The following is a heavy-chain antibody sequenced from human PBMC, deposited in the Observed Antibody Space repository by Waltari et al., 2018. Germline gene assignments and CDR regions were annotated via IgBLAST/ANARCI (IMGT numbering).Heavy chain of an antibody. D-gene: IGHD5-18*01. CDR3: ARGAPGIPPPIFDY. CDR1: GYTFSNYG. J-gene: IGHJ4*02. CDR2: VSAYNGEP. V-gene: IGHV1-18*01. Sequence: QVQLVQSGTEVKKPGASVKVSCKASGYTFSNYGISWVRQAPGQGLEWMGRVSAYNGEPQNAQKIKDRISMTTDTSTSTAYMELRSLRSDDTAVYYCARGAPGIPPPIFDYWGQGTLVTVSS.